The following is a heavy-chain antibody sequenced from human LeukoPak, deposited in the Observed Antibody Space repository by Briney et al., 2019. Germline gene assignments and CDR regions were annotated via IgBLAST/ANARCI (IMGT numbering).Heavy chain of an antibody. J-gene: IGHJ4*02. D-gene: IGHD3-16*01. CDR1: GFTFSSYS. CDR3: ARAMSTFGGVRNYFDS. V-gene: IGHV3-48*04. CDR2: VSISSGII. Sequence: PGGSLRLSCAASGFTFSSYSMNWVRQAPGKGLEWISFVSISSGIIYYADSVKGRFRISRDNAKSSLDLEMNSLRAEDTAVYYCARAMSTFGGVRNYFDSWGQGTLVTVSS.